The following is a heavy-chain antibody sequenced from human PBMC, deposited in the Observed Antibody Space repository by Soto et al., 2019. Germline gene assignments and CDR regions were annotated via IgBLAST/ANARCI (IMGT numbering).Heavy chain of an antibody. CDR1: GFTFSSGW. CDR2: IKRDGSEK. V-gene: IGHV3-7*03. Sequence: PWGSLRLSCAASGFTFSSGWCSWVRQPPGKGLEWVGNIKRDGSEKYYVDSVKGRFTISRDNAKNSLYLQMNSLRAEDTAVYYCVKENGGYDDGSCMDVWGQGTTVTVSS. D-gene: IGHD5-12*01. CDR3: VKENGGYDDGSCMDV. J-gene: IGHJ6*02.